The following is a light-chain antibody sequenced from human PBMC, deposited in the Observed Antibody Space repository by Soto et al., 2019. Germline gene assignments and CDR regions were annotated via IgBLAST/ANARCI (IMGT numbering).Light chain of an antibody. J-gene: IGKJ3*01. CDR3: QQRRNWPPRLT. Sequence: EIVLTQSPATLSLSPGERATLSCRASQSVGSYLAWYQQKPGQAPRLLIYNASNRATGIPARFSGSGSGTGFTLTTSSLEHEEFAFYYCQQRRNWPPRLTYGPGTKVDIQ. V-gene: IGKV3-11*01. CDR1: QSVGSY. CDR2: NAS.